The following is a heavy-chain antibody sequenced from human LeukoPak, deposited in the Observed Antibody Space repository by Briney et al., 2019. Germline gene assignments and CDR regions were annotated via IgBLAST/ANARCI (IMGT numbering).Heavy chain of an antibody. J-gene: IGHJ4*02. CDR3: ATQGGY. Sequence: GGSLRLSCAASGFIFSSYGMHWVRQAPGKGLEWVAVIWYDGSNDNYADSVKGRFTISRDSSKNTLYLQMNSLRAEDTAVYYCATQGGYWGQGTLVTVSS. D-gene: IGHD3-16*01. CDR1: GFIFSSYG. CDR2: IWYDGSND. V-gene: IGHV3-33*01.